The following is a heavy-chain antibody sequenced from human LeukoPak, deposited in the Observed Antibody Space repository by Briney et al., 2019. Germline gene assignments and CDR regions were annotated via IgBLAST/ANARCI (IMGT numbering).Heavy chain of an antibody. V-gene: IGHV3-53*01. CDR3: ARAATLNYGSGSYLGFDP. J-gene: IGHJ5*02. CDR1: GFTVSSNY. Sequence: PGGSLRLSCAASGFTVSSNYMYWVRQAPGKGLEWDSIIYSGASTNYADSVKGRFTISRDNSKNTLYLQMNSLRAEDTAVYYCARAATLNYGSGSYLGFDPWGQGTLVTVSS. D-gene: IGHD3-10*01. CDR2: IYSGAST.